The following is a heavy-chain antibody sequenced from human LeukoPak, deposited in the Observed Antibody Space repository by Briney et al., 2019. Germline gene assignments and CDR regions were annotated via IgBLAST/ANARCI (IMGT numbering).Heavy chain of an antibody. V-gene: IGHV3-23*01. CDR2: ISGSGDVS. Sequence: PGGSLRLSCVASGLTFSSYVMSWVRQAPGQGLEWVSAISGSGDVSSYADAVKGRFTISRDNSKNTLYLQMNSLRAEDTAVYYCAKGAFSGTYSPFEDWGQGTLVTVSS. D-gene: IGHD3-10*01. CDR3: AKGAFSGTYSPFED. J-gene: IGHJ4*02. CDR1: GLTFSSYV.